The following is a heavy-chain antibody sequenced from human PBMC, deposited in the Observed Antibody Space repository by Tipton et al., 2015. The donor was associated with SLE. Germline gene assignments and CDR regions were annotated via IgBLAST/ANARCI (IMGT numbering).Heavy chain of an antibody. V-gene: IGHV3-11*04. Sequence: SLRLSCDASGFTFRNYNMRWIRQAPGKGLEWVAFISDSGSSIYYADSVKGRFTISRDNAKNSFYLQMDSLRGDDTAVCYCARQRGTWYFDFWGPGTLVSVSS. CDR1: GFTFRNYN. CDR2: ISDSGSSI. CDR3: ARQRGTWYFDF. J-gene: IGHJ4*02. D-gene: IGHD6-25*01.